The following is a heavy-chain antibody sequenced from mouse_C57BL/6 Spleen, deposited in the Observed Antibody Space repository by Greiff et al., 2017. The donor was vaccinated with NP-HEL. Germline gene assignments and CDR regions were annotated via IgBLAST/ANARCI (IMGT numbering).Heavy chain of an antibody. CDR1: GFTFTDYY. J-gene: IGHJ3*01. Sequence: EVMLVESGGGLVQPGGSLSLSCAASGFTFTDYYMSWVRQPPGKALEWLGFIRNKANGYTTEYSASVKGRFTISRYNSQSILYLQMNALRAEDSATYYCASPPLYYGSSPFAYWGQGTLVTVSA. CDR3: ASPPLYYGSSPFAY. D-gene: IGHD1-1*01. V-gene: IGHV7-3*01. CDR2: IRNKANGYTT.